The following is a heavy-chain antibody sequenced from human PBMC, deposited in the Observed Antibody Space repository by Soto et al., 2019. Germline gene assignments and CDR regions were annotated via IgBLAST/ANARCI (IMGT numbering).Heavy chain of an antibody. D-gene: IGHD6-19*01. V-gene: IGHV1-18*04. CDR2: IIAYNGTT. CDR1: GYTFTSYG. J-gene: IGHJ5*01. CDR3: ARYLHSSACYNLFDS. Sequence: ASVKVSCKASGYTFTSYGISWVRQAPGQGLEWMGGIIAYNGTTNYAQKLQGRVTMTTDTSTSTAYMELRSLRSDDTAVYYCARYLHSSACYNLFDSWGQGTLVTVSS.